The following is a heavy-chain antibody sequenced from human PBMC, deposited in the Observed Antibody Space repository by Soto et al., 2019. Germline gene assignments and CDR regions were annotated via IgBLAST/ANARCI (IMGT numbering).Heavy chain of an antibody. V-gene: IGHV3-23*01. CDR2: ISGSGGST. CDR3: ATCPQRFGDSRGYYYGMDV. J-gene: IGHJ6*02. Sequence: EVQLLESGGGLVQPGGSLRLSCAASGLTFSSYAMSWVRQAPGKGLEWVSAISGSGGSTYYADSVKGRFTISRDNSKNTLYLQMNSLRAEDTAVYYCATCPQRFGDSRGYYYGMDVRGQGTTVTVSS. D-gene: IGHD3-10*01. CDR1: GLTFSSYA.